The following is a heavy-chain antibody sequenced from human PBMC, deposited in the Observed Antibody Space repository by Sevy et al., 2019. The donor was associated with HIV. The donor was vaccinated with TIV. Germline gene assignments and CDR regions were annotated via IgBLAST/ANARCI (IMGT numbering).Heavy chain of an antibody. D-gene: IGHD3-16*01. V-gene: IGHV1-18*01. CDR2: ISGYTGKI. J-gene: IGHJ4*02. Sequence: ASVKVSCKASGYTFTSYGVSWVRQAPGQGLEWMGWISGYTGKINYAEMFQGRVTLTSDPSTSTAYMELRNLRSDDTAVYCCASVAYVTRPYYSDYWGQGTQVTVSS. CDR3: ASVAYVTRPYYSDY. CDR1: GYTFTSYG.